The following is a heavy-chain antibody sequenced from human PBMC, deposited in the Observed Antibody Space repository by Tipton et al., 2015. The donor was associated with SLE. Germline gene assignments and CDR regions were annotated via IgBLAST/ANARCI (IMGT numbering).Heavy chain of an antibody. Sequence: TLSLTCTVSGGSISSSSYYWGWIRQPPGKGLEWIGRIYTSGSTNYNPSLKSRVTMSVDTSKNQFSLKLSSVTAADTAVYYCARSPYSSSWYGYYYYGMDVWGQGTTVTVSS. D-gene: IGHD6-13*01. V-gene: IGHV4-61*02. CDR3: ARSPYSSSWYGYYYYGMDV. CDR1: GGSISSSSYY. J-gene: IGHJ6*02. CDR2: IYTSGST.